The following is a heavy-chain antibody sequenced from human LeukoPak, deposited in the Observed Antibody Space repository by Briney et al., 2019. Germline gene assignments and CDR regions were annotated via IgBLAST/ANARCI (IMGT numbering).Heavy chain of an antibody. V-gene: IGHV3-23*01. D-gene: IGHD3-10*01. CDR1: GFTFNSYA. CDR3: AKVRIWTYGSGNYYKGAFDI. Sequence: GGSLRLSCAASGFTFNSYAMTWVRQAPGKGLEWDSLISDSGGRIYYADSVKGRFTISRDNSKNTLYLQMNSLRAEDTAVYYCAKVRIWTYGSGNYYKGAFDIWGQGTMVTVFS. J-gene: IGHJ3*02. CDR2: ISDSGGRI.